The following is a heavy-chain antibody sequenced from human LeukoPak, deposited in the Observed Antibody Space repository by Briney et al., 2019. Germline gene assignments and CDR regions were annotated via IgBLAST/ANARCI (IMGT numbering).Heavy chain of an antibody. J-gene: IGHJ6*03. CDR3: ARVNVEYSYGPPYYYYYMDV. Sequence: SVKVSCKASGGTFSSYAISWVRQAPGQGLEWMGGIIPIFGTANYAQKFQGRVTITTDESTSTAYVELSSLRSEDTAVYYCARVNVEYSYGPPYYYYYMDVWGKGTTVTVSS. D-gene: IGHD5-18*01. CDR1: GGTFSSYA. V-gene: IGHV1-69*05. CDR2: IIPIFGTA.